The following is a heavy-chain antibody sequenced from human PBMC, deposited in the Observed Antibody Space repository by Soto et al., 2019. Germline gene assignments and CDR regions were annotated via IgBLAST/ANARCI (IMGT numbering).Heavy chain of an antibody. CDR1: GYSVSDYF. D-gene: IGHD1-26*01. V-gene: IGHV1-2*02. CDR2: INPKTAAT. J-gene: IGHJ6*02. Sequence: ASVKVSCKASGYSVSDYFIQWVRQAPGQGLEWVAWINPKTAATNYAKKFQGRVSLTWDTSFSTAYMELTRLRPDDTAVYYCARIKWGLDYYNGMDVWGQGTTVTVSS. CDR3: ARIKWGLDYYNGMDV.